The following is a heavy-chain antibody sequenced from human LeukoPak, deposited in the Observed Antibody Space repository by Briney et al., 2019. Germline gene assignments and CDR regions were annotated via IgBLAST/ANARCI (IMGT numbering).Heavy chain of an antibody. CDR3: ARGKGSESGYDYFLDY. V-gene: IGHV3-30-3*01. J-gene: IGHJ4*02. CDR2: FSYDGSSK. D-gene: IGHD5-12*01. Sequence: GRSLRLSCAASGFTFSSYAMHWVRQAPGKGLEWVTLFSYDGSSKYYADSVRGRFTISRDNSKNTLYLQMNSLRADDSAVYYCARGKGSESGYDYFLDYWGQGTLVTVSP. CDR1: GFTFSSYA.